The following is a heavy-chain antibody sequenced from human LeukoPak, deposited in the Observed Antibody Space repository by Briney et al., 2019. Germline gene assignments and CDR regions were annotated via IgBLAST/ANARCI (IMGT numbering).Heavy chain of an antibody. V-gene: IGHV4-59*01. CDR3: ARAGTYYYYMDV. CDR1: GGSISSYY. J-gene: IGHJ6*03. D-gene: IGHD1-1*01. Sequence: SETLSLTCTVSGGSISSYYWSWIRQPPGKGLEWIGYIYYSGSTNYNPSLKSRVTISVDTSKNQFSLKPSSVTAADTAVYYCARAGTYYYYMDVWGKGTTVTISS. CDR2: IYYSGST.